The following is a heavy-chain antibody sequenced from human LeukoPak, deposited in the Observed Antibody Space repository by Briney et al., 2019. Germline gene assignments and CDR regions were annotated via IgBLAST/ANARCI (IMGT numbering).Heavy chain of an antibody. CDR3: ARVGDTAMVMGDVDY. Sequence: PGGSLRLSCAASGFTFSSYWMSWVRQAPGKGLEWVANIKQDGSEKYYVDSVKGRFTISRDNAKNSLYLQMNSLRAEDTAVYYCARVGDTAMVMGDVDYWGQGTLVTVSS. J-gene: IGHJ4*02. V-gene: IGHV3-7*01. CDR2: IKQDGSEK. CDR1: GFTFSSYW. D-gene: IGHD5-18*01.